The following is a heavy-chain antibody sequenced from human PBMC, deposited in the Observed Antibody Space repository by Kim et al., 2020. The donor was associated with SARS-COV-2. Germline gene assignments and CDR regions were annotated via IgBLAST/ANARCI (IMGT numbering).Heavy chain of an antibody. CDR3: ARARITMIVVVGAFDY. V-gene: IGHV4-31*02. Sequence: PSLKSRVTISVDTSKNQFPLKLSSVTAADTAVYYCARARITMIVVVGAFDYWGQGTLVTVSS. D-gene: IGHD3-22*01. J-gene: IGHJ4*02.